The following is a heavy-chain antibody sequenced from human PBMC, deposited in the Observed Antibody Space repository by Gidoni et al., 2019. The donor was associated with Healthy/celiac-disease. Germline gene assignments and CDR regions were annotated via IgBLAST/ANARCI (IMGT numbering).Heavy chain of an antibody. CDR3: ARDRGRIVGARRNDY. CDR2: ISAYNGNT. J-gene: IGHJ4*02. CDR1: GYPFPSYG. Sequence: QVPLVQSGAEVKKPGASVKVSCQASGYPFPSYGISWVRQAAGQGLEWMGRISAYNGNTNYAQKLQGRVTMTTDTSTSTAYMERRSLRSDDAAVYYCARDRGRIVGARRNDYWGQGTLVTVSS. D-gene: IGHD1-26*01. V-gene: IGHV1-18*01.